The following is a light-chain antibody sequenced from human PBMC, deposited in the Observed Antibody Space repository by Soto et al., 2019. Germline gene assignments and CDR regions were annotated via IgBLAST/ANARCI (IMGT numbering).Light chain of an antibody. J-gene: IGKJ1*01. CDR2: GAS. Sequence: DIRMTQSPSTLSASVGDRVTITCRASQSISSWLAWYQQKPGKAPKLLIYGASSLESGVPSRFSGSGSGTEFTLTISSLQPDDFATYYCQQYNSYSWTFGQGTKVDIK. V-gene: IGKV1-5*01. CDR3: QQYNSYSWT. CDR1: QSISSW.